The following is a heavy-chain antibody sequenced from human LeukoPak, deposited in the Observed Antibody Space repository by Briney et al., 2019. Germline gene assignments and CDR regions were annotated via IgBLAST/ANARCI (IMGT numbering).Heavy chain of an antibody. CDR1: GGSISSGGYY. D-gene: IGHD2-15*01. J-gene: IGHJ4*02. CDR3: ARYCSDASCYYFDY. CDR2: IYYSGST. Sequence: PSETLSLTCTVSGGSISSGGYYWTWTRQHPGKGLEWIGYIYYSGSTYYNPSLKSRVTISVDTSKNQFSLKLSSVTAADTAVYYCARYCSDASCYYFDYWGQGTLVTVSS. V-gene: IGHV4-31*03.